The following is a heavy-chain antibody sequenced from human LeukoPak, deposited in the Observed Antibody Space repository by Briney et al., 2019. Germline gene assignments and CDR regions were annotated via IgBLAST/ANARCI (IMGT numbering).Heavy chain of an antibody. V-gene: IGHV3-30*02. Sequence: PGGCLRLSCAASGFTFSSYGMHWVRQGPGKGLEWVAFVRYDGSNKYYADSVKGRFTISRDNSKNTLYLQMNSLRAEDTAVYYCASISGDIVVVPAAIDYWGQGTLVTVSS. J-gene: IGHJ4*02. CDR3: ASISGDIVVVPAAIDY. D-gene: IGHD2-2*01. CDR2: VRYDGSNK. CDR1: GFTFSSYG.